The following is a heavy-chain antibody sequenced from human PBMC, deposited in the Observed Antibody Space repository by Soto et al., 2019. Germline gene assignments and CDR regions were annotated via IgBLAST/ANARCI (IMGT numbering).Heavy chain of an antibody. CDR3: ARGGNVYGSGTQGRVFDY. Sequence: PSETLSLTCAVYGGSFSGYYWSWIRQPPGKGLEWIGEINHSGSTNYNPSLKSRVTISVDTSKNQFSLKLSSVTAADTAVYYCARGGNVYGSGTQGRVFDYWGQGTLVTVSS. CDR1: GGSFSGYY. J-gene: IGHJ4*02. V-gene: IGHV4-34*01. D-gene: IGHD3-10*01. CDR2: INHSGST.